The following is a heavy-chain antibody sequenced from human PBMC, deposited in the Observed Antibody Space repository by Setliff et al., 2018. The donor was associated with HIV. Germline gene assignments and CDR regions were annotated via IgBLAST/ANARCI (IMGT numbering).Heavy chain of an antibody. CDR3: AKEFEDLSGAY. Sequence: PGGSLRLSCEASGFSFSSYTMNWVRQAPGKGLEWVAVILYDGSNKYYADSVKGRFTISRDNSKNTLFLQMNSLRAEDTATYYCAKEFEDLSGAYWGQGTLVTVSS. J-gene: IGHJ4*02. CDR1: GFSFSSYT. CDR2: ILYDGSNK. D-gene: IGHD3-10*01. V-gene: IGHV3-30*04.